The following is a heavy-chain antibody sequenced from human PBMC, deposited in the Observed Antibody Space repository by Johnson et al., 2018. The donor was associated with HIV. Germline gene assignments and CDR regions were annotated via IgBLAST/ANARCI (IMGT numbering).Heavy chain of an antibody. CDR3: AKGPQGIATPDAFDI. D-gene: IGHD2-21*01. CDR2: INWNGGST. Sequence: VQLVESGGGVVRPGGSLRLSCVASGFTFDDYGMSWVRQSPGKGLEWVSGINWNGGSTGYADSVKGRFTISRDNAKNSLYLQMNSLRAEDTAVYYCAKGPQGIATPDAFDIWGQGTMVTVSS. CDR1: GFTFDDYG. V-gene: IGHV3-20*04. J-gene: IGHJ3*02.